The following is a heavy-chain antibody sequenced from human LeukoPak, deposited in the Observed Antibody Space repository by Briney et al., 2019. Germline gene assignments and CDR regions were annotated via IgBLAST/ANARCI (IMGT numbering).Heavy chain of an antibody. J-gene: IGHJ4*02. D-gene: IGHD3-9*01. V-gene: IGHV4-34*01. CDR2: INHSGST. CDR1: GASFSGYY. CDR3: ARGRGLTGSYYFDY. Sequence: SETLSLTCAVYGASFSGYYWSWIRQPPGKGLEWIGEINHSGSTNYTPSLKSRVTISVDTSKNQFSLKLSSVTAADTAVYYSARGRGLTGSYYFDYWGQGTLVTVSS.